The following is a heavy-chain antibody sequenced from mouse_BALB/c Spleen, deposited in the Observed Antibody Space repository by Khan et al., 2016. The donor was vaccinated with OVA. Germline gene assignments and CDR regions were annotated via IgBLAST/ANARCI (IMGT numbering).Heavy chain of an antibody. CDR1: GFSLTNYG. V-gene: IGHV2-6-1*01. CDR2: IWSDGSS. D-gene: IGHD2-1*01. J-gene: IGHJ4*01. CDR3: SRQHYYHYYIMDY. Sequence: QVQLKESGPGLVAPSQSLSITCTISGFSLTNYGIHWVRQPPGKGLEWLVVIWSDGSSTYNSDLKSRLSISKDNYKSRVFLKMNSLQTDDTAIYDCSRQHYYHYYIMDYWGQGTSVTVSS.